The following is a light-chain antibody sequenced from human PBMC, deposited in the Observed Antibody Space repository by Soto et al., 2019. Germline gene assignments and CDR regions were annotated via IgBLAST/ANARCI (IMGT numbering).Light chain of an antibody. CDR2: GAS. V-gene: IGKV3-15*01. CDR1: QSLSSD. Sequence: EIVMPQSPATLSVSPGERATLSCRASQSLSSDLAWYQQKVGQAPRLLIYGASTRATGIPARYSGSGSGTEFNFTISSLQSDDFAGYYCQQYNNWPRTFGQGTKVDIK. CDR3: QQYNNWPRT. J-gene: IGKJ1*01.